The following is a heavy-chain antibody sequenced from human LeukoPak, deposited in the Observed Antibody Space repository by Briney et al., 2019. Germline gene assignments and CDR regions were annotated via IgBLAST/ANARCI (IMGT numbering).Heavy chain of an antibody. Sequence: GGSLRLSCAVSGFTFSSFEMNWVRQAPGKGLEWVSYITVSGGTKYYADSVKGRFTISRDNAKNSLYLQMNSLRAEDTAVYYCARGDGSSGWYLDYWGQGTLVTVSS. CDR3: ARGDGSSGWYLDY. V-gene: IGHV3-48*03. J-gene: IGHJ4*02. D-gene: IGHD6-19*01. CDR2: ITVSGGTK. CDR1: GFTFSSFE.